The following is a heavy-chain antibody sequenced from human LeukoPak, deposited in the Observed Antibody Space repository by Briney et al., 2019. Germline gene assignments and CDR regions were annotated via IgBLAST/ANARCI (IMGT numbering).Heavy chain of an antibody. CDR3: ARAGDTAMVGDY. Sequence: SETLSLTCTVSGGSISSSSYYWGWIRQPPGKGLEWIGSIYYSGSTYYNPSLKSRVTISVDTSKNQFSLKLSSVTAADTAVYYCARAGDTAMVGDYWGQGTLVTVSS. V-gene: IGHV4-39*01. J-gene: IGHJ4*02. D-gene: IGHD5-18*01. CDR1: GGSISSSSYY. CDR2: IYYSGST.